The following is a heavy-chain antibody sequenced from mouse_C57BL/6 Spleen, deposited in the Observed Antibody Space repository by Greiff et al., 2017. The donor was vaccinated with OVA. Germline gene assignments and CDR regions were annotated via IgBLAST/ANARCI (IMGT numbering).Heavy chain of an antibody. Sequence: EVQVVESEGGLVQPGSSMKLSCTASGFTFSDYYMAWVRQVPERGLEWVANINYDGSSTYYLDSLKSRFIISRDNAKNILYLQMSSLKSEDTATYYCARVDGYGSSYGYFDVWGTGTTVTVSS. CDR2: INYDGSST. CDR1: GFTFSDYY. V-gene: IGHV5-16*01. D-gene: IGHD1-1*01. J-gene: IGHJ1*03. CDR3: ARVDGYGSSYGYFDV.